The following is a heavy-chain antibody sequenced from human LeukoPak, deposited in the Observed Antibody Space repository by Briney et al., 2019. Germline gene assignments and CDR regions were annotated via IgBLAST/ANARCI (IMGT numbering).Heavy chain of an antibody. D-gene: IGHD2-15*01. CDR1: GGSISSSSYY. V-gene: IGHV4-39*01. CDR3: AREGDVVAARRDWFDP. J-gene: IGHJ5*02. Sequence: PSETLSLTCTFSGGSISSSSYYWGWIRQPPGKGLEWIGSIYYSGSTYYNPSLKSRVTISVDTSKNQFSLKLSSVTAADTAVYYCAREGDVVAARRDWFDPWGQGTLVTVSS. CDR2: IYYSGST.